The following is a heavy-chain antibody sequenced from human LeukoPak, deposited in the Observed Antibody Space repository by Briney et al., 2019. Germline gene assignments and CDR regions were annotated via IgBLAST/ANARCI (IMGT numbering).Heavy chain of an antibody. Sequence: GGSLRLSCAASGFTFSSYWMSWVRQAPGKGLEWVANIKQDGSEKYYVDSVKGRFTISRDNAKNSLYLQMNSLRAEDTAVYYCARDVYSSSWDDTYYYYYGMDVWGQGTTVTVSS. J-gene: IGHJ6*02. D-gene: IGHD6-13*01. CDR3: ARDVYSSSWDDTYYYYYGMDV. CDR1: GFTFSSYW. V-gene: IGHV3-7*01. CDR2: IKQDGSEK.